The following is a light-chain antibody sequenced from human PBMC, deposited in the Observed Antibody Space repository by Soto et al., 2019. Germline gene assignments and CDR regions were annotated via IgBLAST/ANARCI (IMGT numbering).Light chain of an antibody. CDR2: DVN. CDR3: SSYTRSSTVI. Sequence: QSALTQPASVSGSPGQSITISCTGTSSDVGGYNYVSWYQQHPGKAPKLIIYDVNNRPSGVSNRFSGSKSGNTASLTISGLQAEDEADYYCSSYTRSSTVIFGGGTKLTVL. J-gene: IGLJ2*01. V-gene: IGLV2-14*01. CDR1: SSDVGGYNY.